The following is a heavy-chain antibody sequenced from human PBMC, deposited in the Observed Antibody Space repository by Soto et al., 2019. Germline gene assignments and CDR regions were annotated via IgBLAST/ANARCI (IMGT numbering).Heavy chain of an antibody. D-gene: IGHD2-21*02. J-gene: IGHJ4*02. CDR2: ISGSGGST. CDR1: GFTFSSYA. Sequence: GALRLSCAASGFTFSSYAMSWVRQAPGKGLEWVSAISGSGGSTYYADSVKGRFTISRDNSKNTLYLQMNSLRAEDTAVYYCAKDLHPAVVTGLSVYWGQGTLVTVSS. V-gene: IGHV3-23*01. CDR3: AKDLHPAVVTGLSVY.